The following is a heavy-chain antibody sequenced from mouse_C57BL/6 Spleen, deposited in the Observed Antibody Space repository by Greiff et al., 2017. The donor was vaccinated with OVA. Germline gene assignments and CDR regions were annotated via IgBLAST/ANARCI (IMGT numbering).Heavy chain of an antibody. Sequence: EVQLQQSGAELVKPGASVKLSCTASGFNITDYYMHWVKQRTEQGLEWIGRIDPEDGETKYAPKFQGKATITADTSSNTDYLPLSSQTTEDTAVYYCDSLPLCYGCSYGFAYWGQGTQVTVA. J-gene: IGHJ3*01. CDR1: GFNITDYY. CDR3: DSLPLCYGCSYGFAY. V-gene: IGHV14-2*01. CDR2: IDPEDGET. D-gene: IGHD1-1*01.